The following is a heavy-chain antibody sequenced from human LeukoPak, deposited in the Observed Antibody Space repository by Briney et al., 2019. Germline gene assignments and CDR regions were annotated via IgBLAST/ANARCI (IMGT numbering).Heavy chain of an antibody. CDR2: IYYSGST. D-gene: IGHD3-22*01. J-gene: IGHJ4*02. Sequence: SETLSLTYTVSGGSVSSGSYYWSWIRQPPGKGLEWIGYIYYSGSTNYNPSLKSRVTISVDTSKNQFSLKLSSVTAADTAVYYCARSQYYDSSGYYVFYFDYWGQGTLVTVSS. CDR1: GGSVSSGSYY. V-gene: IGHV4-61*01. CDR3: ARSQYYDSSGYYVFYFDY.